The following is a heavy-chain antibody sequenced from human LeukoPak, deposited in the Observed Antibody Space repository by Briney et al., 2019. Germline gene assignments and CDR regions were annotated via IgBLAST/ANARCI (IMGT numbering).Heavy chain of an antibody. J-gene: IGHJ4*02. CDR2: ISSSSSYM. V-gene: IGHV3-21*01. CDR3: AIGGGIRVYSYCYSLDY. D-gene: IGHD5-18*01. Sequence: GGSLRLSCAASGFTSNTYTMNWVRQAPGKGLEWVSCISSSSSYMYYADSVRGRFTISRDNAKGSLYLQMNSLRAEDTAVYYCAIGGGIRVYSYCYSLDYWGQGTLVTVSS. CDR1: GFTSNTYT.